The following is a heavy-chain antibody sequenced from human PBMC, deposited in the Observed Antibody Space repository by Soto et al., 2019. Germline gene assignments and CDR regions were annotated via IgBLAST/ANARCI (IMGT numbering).Heavy chain of an antibody. V-gene: IGHV3-7*05. CDR3: TTDSYSSITIVRFEY. CDR2: INEDGSET. CDR1: GFTFYTSW. D-gene: IGHD2-2*01. Sequence: PGGSLRLSCAASGFTFYTSWMYWVRQAPGKGLEWVANINEDGSETHYVDSVKGRFIITRDNAKNSLYLQMNSLKIEDTAVYYCTTDSYSSITIVRFEYWGHGTLVTVSS. J-gene: IGHJ4*01.